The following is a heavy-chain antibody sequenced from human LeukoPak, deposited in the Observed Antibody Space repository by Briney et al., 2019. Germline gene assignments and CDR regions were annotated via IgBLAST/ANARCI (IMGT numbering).Heavy chain of an antibody. CDR1: GGSFSGYY. D-gene: IGHD4-11*01. V-gene: IGHV4-59*01. CDR3: ARVTYSKGWFDP. Sequence: SETLSLTCAVYGGSFSGYYWSWIRQPPGKGLEWIGYIYYSGSTNYNPSLKSRVTISVDTSKNQFSLKLSSVTAADTAVYYCARVTYSKGWFDPWAREPWSPSPQ. J-gene: IGHJ5*02. CDR2: IYYSGST.